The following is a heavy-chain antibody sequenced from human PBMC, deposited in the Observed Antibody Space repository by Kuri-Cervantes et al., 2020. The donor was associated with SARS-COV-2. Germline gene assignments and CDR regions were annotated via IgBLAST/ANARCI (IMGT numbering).Heavy chain of an antibody. D-gene: IGHD3-3*01. J-gene: IGHJ3*02. CDR1: GYSISSDYY. V-gene: IGHV4-30-4*08. Sequence: SQTLSLTCAVSGYSISSDYYWSWIRQPPGKGLEWIGYIYYSGSTYYNPSLKSRVTISVDTSKNQFSLKLSSVTAADTAVYYCARVVSRTIFGVVKPDAFDIWGQGTMVTVSS. CDR2: IYYSGST. CDR3: ARVVSRTIFGVVKPDAFDI.